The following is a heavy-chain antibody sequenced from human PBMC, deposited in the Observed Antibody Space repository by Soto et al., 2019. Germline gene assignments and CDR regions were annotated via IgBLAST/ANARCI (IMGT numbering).Heavy chain of an antibody. J-gene: IGHJ6*02. CDR2: ISSSGSTI. CDR3: ARGDYDYGMDV. CDR1: GFTFSSYE. Sequence: GGSLRLSCAASGFTFSSYEMNWGRQAPGKGLEWVSYISSSGSTIYYADSVKGRFTISRDNAKNSLYLQMNSLRAEDTAVYYCARGDYDYGMDVWGQGTTVTVSS. V-gene: IGHV3-48*03.